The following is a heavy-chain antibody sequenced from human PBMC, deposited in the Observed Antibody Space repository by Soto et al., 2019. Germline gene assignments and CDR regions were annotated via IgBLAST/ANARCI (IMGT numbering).Heavy chain of an antibody. J-gene: IGHJ4*02. V-gene: IGHV1-18*01. Sequence: QVQLVQSGGEVKKPGASVTVSCKASGYTFINYHITWVRQAPGQGLEWMAWINTYNGMTDYAQKFQGRVTMTRDTSTSTAYLELGNLGSDDTAVYFCAKSPRGEMATDWGQGTLVTVSS. CDR1: GYTFINYH. CDR2: INTYNGMT. CDR3: AKSPRGEMATD. D-gene: IGHD5-12*01.